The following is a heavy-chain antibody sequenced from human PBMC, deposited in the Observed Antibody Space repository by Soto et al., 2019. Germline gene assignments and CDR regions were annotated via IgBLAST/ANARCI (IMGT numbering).Heavy chain of an antibody. CDR1: GFTVSSNY. CDR2: IYSGGST. J-gene: IGHJ6*02. D-gene: IGHD5-12*01. V-gene: IGHV3-53*01. CDR3: ARDRVSVANVYYYGMDV. Sequence: EVQLVESGGGLIQPGGSLRLSCAASGFTVSSNYMSWVRQAPGKGLEWVSVIYSGGSTYYADSVNGRFTISRDNSKNTLYLQMNSLRAEDTAVYYCARDRVSVANVYYYGMDVWGQGTTVTVSS.